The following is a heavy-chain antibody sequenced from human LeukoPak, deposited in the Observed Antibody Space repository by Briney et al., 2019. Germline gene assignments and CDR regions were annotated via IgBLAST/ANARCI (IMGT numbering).Heavy chain of an antibody. CDR2: VNADGGNT. D-gene: IGHD1-26*01. CDR3: TKRVKYGGTWDHFAD. Sequence: GGSLRLSCAASGFSFDNYRMSWVSQAPGKWLEWVSTVNADGGNTYYEDSVKGRFTISRDNSKSTLILQMNSLRVEDTALYYCTKRVKYGGTWDHFADWGQGTLVTVS. J-gene: IGHJ4*02. V-gene: IGHV3-23*01. CDR1: GFSFDNYR.